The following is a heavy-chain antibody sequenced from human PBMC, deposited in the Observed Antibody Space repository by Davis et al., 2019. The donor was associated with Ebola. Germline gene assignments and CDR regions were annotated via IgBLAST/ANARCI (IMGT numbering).Heavy chain of an antibody. CDR1: GYTFTSYD. Sequence: ASVKVSCKASGYTFTSYDINWVRQATGQGLEWMGWISAYNGNTNYAQKLQGRVTMTTDTSTSTAYMELRSLRSDDTAVYYCARDRYCSSTSCLTLSYYYYGMDVWGQGTTVTVSS. CDR3: ARDRYCSSTSCLTLSYYYYGMDV. CDR2: ISAYNGNT. V-gene: IGHV1-18*01. J-gene: IGHJ6*02. D-gene: IGHD2-2*01.